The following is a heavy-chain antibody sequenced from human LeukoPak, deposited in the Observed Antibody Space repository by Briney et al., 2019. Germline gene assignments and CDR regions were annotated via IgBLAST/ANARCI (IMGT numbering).Heavy chain of an antibody. D-gene: IGHD1-26*01. V-gene: IGHV3-49*04. CDR2: IRSKAYGGTT. J-gene: IGHJ6*03. CDR1: GFTFGDYA. Sequence: GRSLRLSCTASGFTFGDYAMSWVRQAPGKGLEWVGFIRSKAYGGTTEYAASVKGRFTISRDDSKSIAYLQMNSLKTEDTAVYYCTRVGIVGATLYYYMDVWAKGPRSPSP. CDR3: TRVGIVGATLYYYMDV.